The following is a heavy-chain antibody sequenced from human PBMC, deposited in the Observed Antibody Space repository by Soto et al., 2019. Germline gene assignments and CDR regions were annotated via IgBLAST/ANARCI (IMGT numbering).Heavy chain of an antibody. V-gene: IGHV3-23*01. J-gene: IGHJ4*02. CDR3: AKARRELLLFDY. CDR1: GFTFSSYA. CDR2: ISGSGGST. Sequence: GGSLRLSCAASGFTFSSYAMSWVRQAPGEGLEWVSAISGSGGSTYYADSVKGRFTISRDNSKNTLYLQMNSLRAEDTAVYYCAKARRELLLFDYWGQGTLVTVPQ. D-gene: IGHD1-26*01.